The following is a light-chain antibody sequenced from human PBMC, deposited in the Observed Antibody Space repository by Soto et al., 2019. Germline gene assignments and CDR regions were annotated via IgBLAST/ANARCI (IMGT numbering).Light chain of an antibody. J-gene: IGLJ3*02. CDR2: EVT. CDR3: SSYTSSSTLV. Sequence: QSALTQPASVSGSPGQSITIPCTGTSSDVGGYNYVSWYQQHPGKAPKLMIYEVTNRPSGVSNRFSGSKSGNTASLTISGLQADDETDYYCSSYTSSSTLVFGGGTKLTVL. CDR1: SSDVGGYNY. V-gene: IGLV2-14*01.